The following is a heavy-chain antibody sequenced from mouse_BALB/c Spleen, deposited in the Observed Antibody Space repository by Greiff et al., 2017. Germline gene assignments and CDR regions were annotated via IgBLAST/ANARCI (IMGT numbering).Heavy chain of an antibody. D-gene: IGHD1-1*01. CDR1: GFSLTSYG. CDR2: IWSGGST. CDR3: ASHLLLRLEAMDY. Sequence: VQRVESGPGLVQPSQSLSITCTVSGFSLTSYGVHWVRQSPGKGLEWLGVIWSGGSTDYNAAFISRLSISKDNSKSQVFFKMNSLQANDTAIYYCASHLLLRLEAMDYWGQGTSVTVSS. J-gene: IGHJ4*01. V-gene: IGHV2-2*02.